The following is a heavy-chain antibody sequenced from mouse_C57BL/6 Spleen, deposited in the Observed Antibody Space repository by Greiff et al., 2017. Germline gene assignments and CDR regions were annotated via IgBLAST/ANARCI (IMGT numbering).Heavy chain of an antibody. V-gene: IGHV1-15*01. CDR3: TRERGNSFDY. Sequence: VQLQQSGAELVRPGASVTLSCKASGYTFTDYEMHWVKQTPVHGLEWIGAIDPETGGTAYNQKFKGKAILTADKSSSTAYMELRSLTSEDSAVYYCTRERGNSFDYWGQGTTLTVSS. CDR2: IDPETGGT. CDR1: GYTFTDYE. J-gene: IGHJ2*01.